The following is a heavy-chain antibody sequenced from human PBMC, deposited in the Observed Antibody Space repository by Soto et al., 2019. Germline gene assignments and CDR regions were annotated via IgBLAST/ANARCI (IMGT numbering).Heavy chain of an antibody. V-gene: IGHV3-30-3*01. CDR3: ARAIFEPEYYYYYYGMDV. CDR1: GFTFSSYA. J-gene: IGHJ6*02. CDR2: ISYDGSNK. Sequence: GGSLRLSCAASGFTFSSYAMHWVRQAPGKGLEWVAVISYDGSNKYYADSVKGRFTISRDNSKNTLYLQMNSLRAEDTAVYYCARAIFEPEYYYYYYGMDVWGQGTTVTVSS. D-gene: IGHD2-15*01.